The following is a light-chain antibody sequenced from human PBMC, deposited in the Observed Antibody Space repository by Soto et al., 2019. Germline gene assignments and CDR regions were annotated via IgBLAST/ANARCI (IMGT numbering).Light chain of an antibody. Sequence: QSVLTQPPSVSGPQGKRVTISGPGGSSKTGARYDVHWYQHLPGTAPKLLIYGNSNRPSGVPDRFSGSKSGTSASLAITGLQAEDEADYYCQSYDSSLSGSYVFGTGTKVTVL. CDR3: QSYDSSLSGSYV. CDR2: GNS. V-gene: IGLV1-40*01. J-gene: IGLJ1*01. CDR1: SSKTGARYD.